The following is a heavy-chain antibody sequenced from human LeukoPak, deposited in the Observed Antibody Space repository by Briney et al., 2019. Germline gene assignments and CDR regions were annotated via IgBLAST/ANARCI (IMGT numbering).Heavy chain of an antibody. J-gene: IGHJ5*02. CDR1: GFTFSSYW. V-gene: IGHV3-74*01. Sequence: GGSLRLSCAASGFTFSSYWMHWVRQAPGEGLVWVSRINSDGSTTSYADSVKGRFTISRDNAKNTLYLQMNSLRAEDTAVYYCAKITPGDYARERFNWFDPWGQGTLVTVSS. CDR3: AKITPGDYARERFNWFDP. CDR2: INSDGSTT. D-gene: IGHD4-17*01.